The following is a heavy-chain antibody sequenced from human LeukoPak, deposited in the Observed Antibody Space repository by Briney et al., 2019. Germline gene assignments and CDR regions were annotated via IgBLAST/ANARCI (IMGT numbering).Heavy chain of an antibody. D-gene: IGHD6-13*01. V-gene: IGHV3-48*03. CDR3: VPPAAGLHRTISTEYFQR. CDR1: GLTFSSYD. J-gene: IGHJ1*01. CDR2: ISASGTSI. Sequence: GGSLRLSCAAAGLTFSSYDKYWVRQTPGKGPEWVSYISASGTSIKYADSVKGRFTISRDNAKNLVYPQMDSLRAEDTAVYYCVPPAAGLHRTISTEYFQRWGQGTQVIVPS.